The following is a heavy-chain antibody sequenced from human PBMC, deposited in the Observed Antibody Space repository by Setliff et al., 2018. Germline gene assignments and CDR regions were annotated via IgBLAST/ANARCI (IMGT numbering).Heavy chain of an antibody. CDR1: GLSYTNDW. J-gene: IGHJ4*02. CDR2: ISDDGNNE. CDR3: ARGRHHDTLSGYIDF. D-gene: IGHD3-9*01. V-gene: IGHV3-30*19. Sequence: GGSLRLSCTASGLSYTNDWVSWVRQAPGKGLEWVAVISDDGNNEYYADSVKGRCTISRDNSKNTLYLQMSSLRAEDTAFYYCARGRHHDTLSGYIDFLGQGTLVTVSS.